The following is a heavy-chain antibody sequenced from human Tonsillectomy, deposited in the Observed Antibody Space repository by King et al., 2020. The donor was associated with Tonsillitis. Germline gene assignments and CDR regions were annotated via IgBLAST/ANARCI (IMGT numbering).Heavy chain of an antibody. D-gene: IGHD6-19*01. CDR1: GFTFSNAW. CDR2: IKSKTDGGTT. Sequence: QLVQSGGGLVKPGGSLRLSCAASGFTFSNAWMNWVRQAPGKGLEWVGRIKSKTDGGTTDYAAPVKGRFTISRDDSKNTLYLQMNSLKTEDTAVYYCTTDILSLGDSSGWYPFDYWGQGTLVTVSS. J-gene: IGHJ4*02. V-gene: IGHV3-15*07. CDR3: TTDILSLGDSSGWYPFDY.